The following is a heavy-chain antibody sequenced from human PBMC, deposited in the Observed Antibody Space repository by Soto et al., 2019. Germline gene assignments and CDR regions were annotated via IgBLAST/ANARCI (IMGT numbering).Heavy chain of an antibody. D-gene: IGHD5-18*01. CDR1: GGTFSSYT. CDR2: IIPILGIA. J-gene: IGHJ6*03. V-gene: IGHV1-69*04. Sequence: SVKVSCKASGGTFSSYTISWVRQAPGQGLEWMGRIIPILGIANYAQKFQGRVTITADKSTSTAYMELSSLRSEDTAVYYCAIEDRGYSYSDYYYMDVWGKGTKVTVSS. CDR3: AIEDRGYSYSDYYYMDV.